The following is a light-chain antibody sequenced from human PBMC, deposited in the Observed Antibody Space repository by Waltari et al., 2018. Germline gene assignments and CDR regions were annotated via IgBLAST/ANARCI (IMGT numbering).Light chain of an antibody. CDR3: QQYGSSPPFT. CDR1: QSVMSSY. V-gene: IGKV3-20*01. Sequence: EIVFTQSPATLSLSPGERATTSCRASQSVMSSYLAWYQQKTGQAPSLLIYGASSRSTGIPDRFSGSGSGTDFTLTIRRLEPEDFAVYYCQQYGSSPPFTFGQGTKLEIK. J-gene: IGKJ2*01. CDR2: GAS.